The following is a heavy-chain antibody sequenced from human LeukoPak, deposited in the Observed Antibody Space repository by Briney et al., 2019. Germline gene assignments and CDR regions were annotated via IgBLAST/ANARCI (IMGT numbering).Heavy chain of an antibody. CDR1: GGTFSSYA. J-gene: IGHJ5*02. V-gene: IGHV1-69*13. Sequence: GASVKVSCEASGGTFSSYAISWVRQAPGQGLEWMGGIIPIFGTANYAQKFQGRVTITADESTGTAYMELSSLRSEDTAVYYCARDRQYCSGGSCFNSRWFDPWGQGTLVTVSS. CDR2: IIPIFGTA. CDR3: ARDRQYCSGGSCFNSRWFDP. D-gene: IGHD2-15*01.